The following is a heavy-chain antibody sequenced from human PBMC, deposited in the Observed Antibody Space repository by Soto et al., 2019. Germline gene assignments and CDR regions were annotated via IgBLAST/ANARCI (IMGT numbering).Heavy chain of an antibody. CDR2: ISTYNGNT. J-gene: IGHJ4*02. CDR1: GYTFTSYG. D-gene: IGHD2-2*01. CDR3: ARDRGRYWSGTSCYRFDY. Sequence: QVQLVQSGAEVKKPGASVKVSCKASGYTFTSYGITWVRQAPGQGLEWMGWISTYNGNTNYAHKLQGRVTMTTDTSTSTAYMALRSLRSDDTAVYYWARDRGRYWSGTSCYRFDYWGQGTLVTVSS. V-gene: IGHV1-18*01.